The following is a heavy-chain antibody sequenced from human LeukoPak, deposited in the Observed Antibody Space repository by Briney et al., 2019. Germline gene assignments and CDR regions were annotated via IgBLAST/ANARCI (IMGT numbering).Heavy chain of an antibody. CDR3: ASTPIKYYYDSSGYYVDY. V-gene: IGHV3-21*01. CDR1: GFTFSSYS. D-gene: IGHD3-22*01. Sequence: GGSLRLSCAASGFTFSSYSMNWVRQAPGKGLEWVSSISSSSSYIYYADSVKGRFTISRENSKNTLYLQMNSLRAEDTAVYSCASTPIKYYYDSSGYYVDYWGQGTLVTVSS. J-gene: IGHJ4*02. CDR2: ISSSSSYI.